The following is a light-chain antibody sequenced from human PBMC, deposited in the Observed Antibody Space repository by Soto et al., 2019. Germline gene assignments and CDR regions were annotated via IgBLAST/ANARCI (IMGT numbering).Light chain of an antibody. Sequence: DIQMTQSPSSLSASEGDRVTITCRASQSISTYLNWYQQKPGKAPKLLIYAASSLQSGVPSRFNGSGSGTEFTLTISSLQPEDFAIYYCQQSSSAPLTFGPGTKVDIK. J-gene: IGKJ3*01. CDR1: QSISTY. CDR2: AAS. V-gene: IGKV1-39*01. CDR3: QQSSSAPLT.